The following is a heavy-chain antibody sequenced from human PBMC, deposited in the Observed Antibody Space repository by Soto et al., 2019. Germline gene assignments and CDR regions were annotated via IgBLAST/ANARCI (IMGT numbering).Heavy chain of an antibody. CDR1: GFSLSTSGVG. V-gene: IGHV2-5*02. Sequence: QITLKESGPTLVKPTQTLTLTCTFSGFSLSTSGVGVGWIRQPPGKALEWLALIYWDDDKRYSPSLKSRLTISKDTSKNQVVLTMTNMDPVDTATYYCAHSRSGVLRYFHWLSNAEYFQHWGQGTLVTVSS. CDR2: IYWDDDK. J-gene: IGHJ1*01. D-gene: IGHD3-9*01. CDR3: AHSRSGVLRYFHWLSNAEYFQH.